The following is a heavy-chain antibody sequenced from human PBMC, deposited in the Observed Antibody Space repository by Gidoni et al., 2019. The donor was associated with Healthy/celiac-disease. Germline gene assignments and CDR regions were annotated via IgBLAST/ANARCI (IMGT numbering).Heavy chain of an antibody. D-gene: IGHD3-10*01. CDR3: ARVRGGWLGDFDP. CDR1: GFTFSSYW. V-gene: IGHV3-7*03. Sequence: EVQLVESGGGLVQPGGSLRLSCAASGFTFSSYWMSWVRQAPGKGLEWVANIKQDGSEKYYVDSVKGRFTISRDNAKNSLYLQMNSLRAEDTAVYYCARVRGGWLGDFDPWGQGTLVTVSS. J-gene: IGHJ5*02. CDR2: IKQDGSEK.